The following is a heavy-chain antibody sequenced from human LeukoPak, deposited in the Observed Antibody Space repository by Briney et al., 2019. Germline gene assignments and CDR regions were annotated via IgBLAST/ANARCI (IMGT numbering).Heavy chain of an antibody. CDR3: ARERDYGGNSDAFDI. D-gene: IGHD4-23*01. V-gene: IGHV1-18*01. Sequence: VASVKVSCKASGYTFTTYGIGWVRQAPGQGLEWMGWISGYNGNTNYAQKFQGRVTMTTDTSTSTAYMELSSLRSEDTAVYYCARERDYGGNSDAFDIWGQGTMVTVSS. CDR1: GYTFTTYG. CDR2: ISGYNGNT. J-gene: IGHJ3*02.